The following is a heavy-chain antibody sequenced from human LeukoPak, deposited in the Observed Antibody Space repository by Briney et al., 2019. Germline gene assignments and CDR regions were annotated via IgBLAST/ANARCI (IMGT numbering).Heavy chain of an antibody. Sequence: PSETLSLTCTVSGGSISSYYWSWIRQPAGKGLEWIGRIYTSGSTNYNPSLKSRVTMSVDTSKNQFSLKLSSVTAADTAAYYCARDIVVVPAAMPAKYFDLWGRGTLVTVSS. CDR3: ARDIVVVPAAMPAKYFDL. J-gene: IGHJ2*01. D-gene: IGHD2-2*01. CDR2: IYTSGST. CDR1: GGSISSYY. V-gene: IGHV4-4*07.